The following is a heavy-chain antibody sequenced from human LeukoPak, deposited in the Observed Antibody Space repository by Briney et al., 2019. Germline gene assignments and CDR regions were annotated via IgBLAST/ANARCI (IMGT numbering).Heavy chain of an antibody. J-gene: IGHJ2*01. CDR1: GDSISSGSYY. Sequence: PSQTLSLTCTVSGDSISSGSYYWSWIRQPAGKGLEWIGRIYASGNTNYNPSLKSRVTISVGTSKNQFSLKLSSVTAADTAVYYCARSVLLWFGDLSPSFDLWGRGTLVTVSS. CDR3: ARSVLLWFGDLSPSFDL. CDR2: IYASGNT. V-gene: IGHV4-61*02. D-gene: IGHD3-10*01.